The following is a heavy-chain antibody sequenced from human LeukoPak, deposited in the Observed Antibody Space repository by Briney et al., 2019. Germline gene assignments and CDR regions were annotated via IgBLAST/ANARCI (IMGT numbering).Heavy chain of an antibody. CDR2: INCNGGAT. CDR1: VYTFTSYY. J-gene: IGHJ2*01. D-gene: IGHD4-23*01. V-gene: IGHV1-46*01. CDR3: ARENLGIGGNGFFDL. Sequence: ASVKVSCKASVYTFTSYYMHWVRLAPGQGLEWMGIINCNGGATTYTQKVQGRVTMTRDTSTSTVYLELSSLRSEDTAVYYCARENLGIGGNGFFDLWGRGTLVTVSS.